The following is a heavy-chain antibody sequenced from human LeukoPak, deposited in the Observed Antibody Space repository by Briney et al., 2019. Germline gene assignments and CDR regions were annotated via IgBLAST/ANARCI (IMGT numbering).Heavy chain of an antibody. V-gene: IGHV3-30*03. J-gene: IGHJ4*02. CDR1: GFTFSSYG. CDR3: ARGLYGSGSYYPSGY. CDR2: ISYDGSNK. D-gene: IGHD3-10*01. Sequence: QSGGSLRLSCAASGFTFSSYGMHWVRQAPGKGLEWVAVISYDGSNKYYADSVKGRFTISRDNSKNTLYLQMNSLRAEDTAVYYCARGLYGSGSYYPSGYWGQGTLVTVSS.